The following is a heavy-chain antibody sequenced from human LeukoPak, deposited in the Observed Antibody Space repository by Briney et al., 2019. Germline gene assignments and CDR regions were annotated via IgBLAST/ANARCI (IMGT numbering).Heavy chain of an antibody. CDR1: GFTFSNSW. CDR3: ARGPYCSSTSCRNWFDP. CDR2: ISGSGGST. V-gene: IGHV3-23*01. Sequence: PGGSLRLSCAASGFTFSNSWMSWIRQAPGKGLEWVSAISGSGGSTFYAVSVRGRFTISRDNSKNTLYLQMNSLRAEDTAVYYCARGPYCSSTSCRNWFDPWGQGTLVTVSS. D-gene: IGHD2-2*01. J-gene: IGHJ5*02.